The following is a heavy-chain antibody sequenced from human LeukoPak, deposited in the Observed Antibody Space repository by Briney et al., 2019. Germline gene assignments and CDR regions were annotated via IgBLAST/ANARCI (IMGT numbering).Heavy chain of an antibody. CDR3: ARRPPRGYCTADAFDI. CDR2: IYASGST. Sequence: SETLSLTCTVSGGSISSYYWSWIRQPPGKELEWIGYIYASGSTNYIPSLKSRVTISLDTSKNLFSLRLSSVTAADTAVYYCARRPPRGYCTADAFDIWGQGTIVTVSS. J-gene: IGHJ3*02. D-gene: IGHD2-8*01. V-gene: IGHV4-4*09. CDR1: GGSISSYY.